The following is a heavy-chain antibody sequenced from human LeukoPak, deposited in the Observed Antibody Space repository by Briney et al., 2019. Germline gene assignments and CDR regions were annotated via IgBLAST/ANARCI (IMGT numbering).Heavy chain of an antibody. CDR3: ARDKGTTVTFDY. CDR1: GFTFSSYW. CDR2: INSDGTST. D-gene: IGHD4-17*01. V-gene: IGHV3-74*01. Sequence: GGSLRLSCAASGFTFSSYWMHWVRQAPGKGLVWVSRINSDGTSTNYADSVKGRFTISRDNAKNTLYLQMNSLRAEDTAVYYCARDKGTTVTFDYWGQGTLVTVSS. J-gene: IGHJ4*02.